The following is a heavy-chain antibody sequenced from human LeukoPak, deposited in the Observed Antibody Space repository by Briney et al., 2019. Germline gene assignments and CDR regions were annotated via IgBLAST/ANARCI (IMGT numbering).Heavy chain of an antibody. CDR2: ISSSGSTI. Sequence: GGSLRLSCAASGFTFSSYEMNWVRQAPGKGLEWVSYISSSGSTIYYADSVKGRFTISRDNAKNSLYLQMSSLRAEDTAVYYRARDESIRWFGRRFDYWGQGTLVTVSS. CDR3: ARDESIRWFGRRFDY. CDR1: GFTFSSYE. V-gene: IGHV3-48*03. J-gene: IGHJ4*02. D-gene: IGHD3-10*01.